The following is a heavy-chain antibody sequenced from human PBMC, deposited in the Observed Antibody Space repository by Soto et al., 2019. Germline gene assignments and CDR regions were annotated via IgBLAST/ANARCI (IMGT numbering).Heavy chain of an antibody. CDR3: FPGGGGSGS. Sequence: EVPLVESGGGLVQPGGSLRLSCTASGSALSNDWMNWVRQAPGKGLEWVANISPDGGQKQYVDSVKGRFTVSRDNAKNSLFMQMNSRRAEDTAVYFCFPGGGGSGSWGQGTLVTVSS. CDR2: ISPDGGQK. CDR1: GSALSNDW. D-gene: IGHD3-16*01. V-gene: IGHV3-7*01. J-gene: IGHJ5*02.